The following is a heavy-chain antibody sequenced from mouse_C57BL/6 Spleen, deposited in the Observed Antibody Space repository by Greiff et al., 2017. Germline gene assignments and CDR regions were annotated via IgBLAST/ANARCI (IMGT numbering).Heavy chain of an antibody. CDR2: INPSSGYT. Sequence: VKLQESGAELARPGASVKMSCKASGYTFTSYTMHRVKQRPGQGLEWIGYINPSSGYTKYNQKFKDKATLTADKSSSTAYMQLSSLTSEDSAVYYCARGGDGGYFGVWGTGTTVTVSS. CDR1: GYTFTSYT. V-gene: IGHV1-4*01. J-gene: IGHJ1*03. CDR3: ARGGDGGYFGV. D-gene: IGHD3-3*01.